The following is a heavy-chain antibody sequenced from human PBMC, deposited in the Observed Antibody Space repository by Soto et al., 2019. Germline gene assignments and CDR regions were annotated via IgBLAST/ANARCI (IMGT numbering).Heavy chain of an antibody. Sequence: SETLSLTCTVSGGSISSSSYYWGWIRQPPGKGLEWIGSIYYSGSTYYNPSLKSRVTISVDTSKNQFSLKLSSVTAADTAVYYCARHNGDYFDDWGQGTLVTVSS. CDR2: IYYSGST. CDR3: ARHNGDYFDD. D-gene: IGHD4-17*01. V-gene: IGHV4-39*01. CDR1: GGSISSSSYY. J-gene: IGHJ4*02.